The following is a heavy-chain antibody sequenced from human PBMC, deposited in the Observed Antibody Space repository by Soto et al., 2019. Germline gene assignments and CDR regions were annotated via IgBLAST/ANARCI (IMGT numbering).Heavy chain of an antibody. Sequence: EVQLVESGGGLVKPGGSLRLSCAASGFTFSNAWMSWVRQAPGKGLEWVGRIKSKTDGGTTDYAAPVKGRFTISRDDSKNTLSLQMNSLKTEDTAVYSCTTDGDTAMVRYDYGMDVWCQGTTVTVS. CDR3: TTDGDTAMVRYDYGMDV. J-gene: IGHJ6*02. CDR1: GFTFSNAW. CDR2: IKSKTDGGTT. V-gene: IGHV3-15*01. D-gene: IGHD5-18*01.